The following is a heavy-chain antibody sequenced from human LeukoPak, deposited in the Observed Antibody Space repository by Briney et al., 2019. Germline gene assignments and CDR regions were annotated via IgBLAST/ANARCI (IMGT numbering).Heavy chain of an antibody. CDR3: ARDGAAAAGRYFDY. V-gene: IGHV3-21*01. Sequence: GGSLRLSCAASGFTFSGYSMNWVRQAPGKGLEWVSSISTTSAYIYYADSVKGRLTTSRDNAKSSLYLEMNSLRAEDTAVYYCARDGAAAAGRYFDYGGQGSLVTVSS. CDR2: ISTTSAYI. D-gene: IGHD6-13*01. CDR1: GFTFSGYS. J-gene: IGHJ4*02.